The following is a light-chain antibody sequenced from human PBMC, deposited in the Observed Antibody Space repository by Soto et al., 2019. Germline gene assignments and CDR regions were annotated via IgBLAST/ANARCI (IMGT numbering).Light chain of an antibody. CDR1: QSLVHSNGKTY. CDR2: EIS. Sequence: DIVLTQTPLSSPVTLGQPASISCRSSQSLVHSNGKTYLSWLQQRPGQPPRLLIYEISNRYSGVPDRFSGSGAGTDFTVKISKVEAEDVGIYYCMQATQLRTFGQGTKVEIK. V-gene: IGKV2-24*01. CDR3: MQATQLRT. J-gene: IGKJ1*01.